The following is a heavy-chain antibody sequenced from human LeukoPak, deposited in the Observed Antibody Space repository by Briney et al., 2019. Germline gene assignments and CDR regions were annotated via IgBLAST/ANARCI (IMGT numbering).Heavy chain of an antibody. CDR1: GYTFTSYD. V-gene: IGHV1-8*01. J-gene: IGHJ4*02. D-gene: IGHD2-15*01. CDR2: MNPNSGNT. Sequence: ASVKVSCKASGYTFTSYDINWVRQAPGQGLEWMGWMNPNSGNTGYAQKFQGRVTLTRSTSISTAYMELSSLRSDDTAVYYCARAAIGSCSGGTCYRLDYWGQGTLVTVSS. CDR3: ARAAIGSCSGGTCYRLDY.